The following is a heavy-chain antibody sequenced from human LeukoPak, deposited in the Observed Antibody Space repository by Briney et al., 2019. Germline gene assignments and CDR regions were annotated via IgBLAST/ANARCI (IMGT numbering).Heavy chain of an antibody. J-gene: IGHJ4*02. V-gene: IGHV1-2*02. CDR3: ARSTSGSYLGY. D-gene: IGHD1-26*01. CDR2: INPNSGGT. Sequence: GASVKVSCKASGYTFTGYYMHWVRQAPGQGLEWMGWINPNSGGTNYAQKFQGRVTMTRDTSTSTAYMELRSLRSDNTAVYYCARSTSGSYLGYWGQGTLVTVSS. CDR1: GYTFTGYY.